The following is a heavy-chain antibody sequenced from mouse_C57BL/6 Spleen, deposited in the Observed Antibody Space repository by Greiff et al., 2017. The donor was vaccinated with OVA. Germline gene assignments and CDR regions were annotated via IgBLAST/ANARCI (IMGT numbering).Heavy chain of an antibody. CDR2: IDPSDSET. V-gene: IGHV1-52*01. Sequence: QVQLQQPGAELVRPGSSVKLSCKASGYTFTSYWMHWVKQRPIQGLEWIGNIDPSDSETHYNQKFKDKATLTVDKSSSTAYMQLISLTSEDSAVYYCARDDGYSDYWGQGTTLTVSS. J-gene: IGHJ2*01. D-gene: IGHD2-3*01. CDR1: GYTFTSYW. CDR3: ARDDGYSDY.